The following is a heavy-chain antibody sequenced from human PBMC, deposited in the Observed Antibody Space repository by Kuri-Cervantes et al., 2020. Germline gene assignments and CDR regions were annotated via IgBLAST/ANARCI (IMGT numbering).Heavy chain of an antibody. Sequence: GSLRLSCTVSGGSISSYYWSWIRQPPGKGLEWIGYIYYGGSTNYNPSLKSRVTISVDTSKNQFSLKLSSVTAADTAVYYCARFDSSGWTFDYWGQGTLVTVSS. CDR2: IYYGGST. CDR3: ARFDSSGWTFDY. V-gene: IGHV4-59*01. CDR1: GGSISSYY. J-gene: IGHJ4*02. D-gene: IGHD6-19*01.